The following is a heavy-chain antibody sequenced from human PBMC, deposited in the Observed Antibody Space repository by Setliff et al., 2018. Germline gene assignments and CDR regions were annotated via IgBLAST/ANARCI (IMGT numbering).Heavy chain of an antibody. CDR2: TYYSGST. J-gene: IGHJ4*02. Sequence: PSETLSLTCTVSGGSISTYYWSWIRQPPGKGLEWIASTYYSGSTYYNPSLKSRVTISVDTSKNQFSLKLSSVTAADTAVYYCARGGTYRYFDYWGQGTLVTVSS. CDR1: GGSISTYY. CDR3: ARGGTYRYFDY. V-gene: IGHV4-59*01.